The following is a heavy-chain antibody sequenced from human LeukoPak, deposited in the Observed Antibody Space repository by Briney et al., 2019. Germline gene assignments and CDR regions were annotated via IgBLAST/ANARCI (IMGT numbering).Heavy chain of an antibody. J-gene: IGHJ4*02. D-gene: IGHD7-27*01. CDR2: INHSGST. CDR1: GGSISSGDYY. CDR3: ARDNWGSLDY. Sequence: SETLSLTCTVSGGSISSGDYYWSWIRQPPGKGLEWIGEINHSGSTNYNPSLKSRVTISVDTSKRQFSLQLRSVTAADTAIYYCARDNWGSLDYWGQGILVTVSS. V-gene: IGHV4-61*08.